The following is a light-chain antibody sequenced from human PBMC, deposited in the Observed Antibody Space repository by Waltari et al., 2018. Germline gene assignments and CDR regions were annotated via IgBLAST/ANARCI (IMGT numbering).Light chain of an antibody. CDR2: EGS. Sequence: QSALTQPASVSGSPGQSITISCTGTSSDVGSYNLVSWYQQHPGKAPKLMSSEGSKRPSGVSNRFSGSKSGTAASLTFSGLQAEDEADYYCCSYAGSSTAYVFGTGTKVTVL. J-gene: IGLJ1*01. CDR3: CSYAGSSTAYV. CDR1: SSDVGSYNL. V-gene: IGLV2-23*01.